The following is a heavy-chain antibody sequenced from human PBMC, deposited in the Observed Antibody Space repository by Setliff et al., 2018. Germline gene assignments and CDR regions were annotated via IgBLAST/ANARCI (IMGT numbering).Heavy chain of an antibody. J-gene: IGHJ6*03. CDR2: INPNSGNT. D-gene: IGHD5-18*01. CDR3: AREGVDTRSSTDYRYYMDV. CDR1: GDTFRSYG. V-gene: IGHV1-69*10. Sequence: SVKVSCKASGDTFRSYGISWVRQAPGQGLDWMGWINPNSGNTKYSKNFQDRVTIITDKSTSTAYMELSRLSTEDTAVYYCAREGVDTRSSTDYRYYMDVWGKGTTVTVSS.